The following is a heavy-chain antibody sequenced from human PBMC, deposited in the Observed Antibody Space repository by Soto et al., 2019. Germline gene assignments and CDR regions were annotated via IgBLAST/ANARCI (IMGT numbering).Heavy chain of an antibody. CDR3: AKSRYADSSGDYYDF. V-gene: IGHV3-23*01. J-gene: IGHJ4*02. CDR2: IGGRGTSS. D-gene: IGHD3-22*01. CDR1: GFTFSNYA. Sequence: GGSLRLSCAASGFTFSNYAMSWVRQAPGKRLEWVSGIGGRGTSSYYADSVKGRFAISRDNSYNTLFLQLHSLRAEDTAVYYCAKSRYADSSGDYYDFWGQGTRVTVSS.